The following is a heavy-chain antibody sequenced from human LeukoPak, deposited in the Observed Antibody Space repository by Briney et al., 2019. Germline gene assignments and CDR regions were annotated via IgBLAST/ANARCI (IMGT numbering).Heavy chain of an antibody. D-gene: IGHD7-27*01. Sequence: ASVKVSCKVSGYTLTELSMHWVRQAPGQGLEWMGRINPNSGGTNYAQKFQGRVTMTRDTSISTAYMELSRLRSDDTAVYYCARDQHWDPWFDPWGQGTLVTVSS. V-gene: IGHV1-2*06. CDR3: ARDQHWDPWFDP. CDR2: INPNSGGT. J-gene: IGHJ5*02. CDR1: GYTLTELS.